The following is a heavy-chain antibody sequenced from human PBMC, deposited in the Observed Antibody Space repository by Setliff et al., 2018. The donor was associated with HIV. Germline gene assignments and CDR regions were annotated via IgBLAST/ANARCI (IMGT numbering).Heavy chain of an antibody. CDR2: INPSGGST. CDR3: ARDGVRGYDSSGYLFSWVRRFHHDYYYYYMDV. D-gene: IGHD3-22*01. V-gene: IGHV1-46*01. Sequence: AASVKVSCKASGYTFTSYYMLWVRQAPGQGLEWMGIINPSGGSTSYAQKFQGRVTMTRDTSTSTVYMELSSLRSEDTAVYYCARDGVRGYDSSGYLFSWVRRFHHDYYYYYMDVWGKGTTVTVSS. CDR1: GYTFTSYY. J-gene: IGHJ6*03.